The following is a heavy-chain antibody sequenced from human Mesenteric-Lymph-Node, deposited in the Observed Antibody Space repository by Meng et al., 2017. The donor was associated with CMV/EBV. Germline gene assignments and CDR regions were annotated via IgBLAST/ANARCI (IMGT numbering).Heavy chain of an antibody. CDR3: AKDYRMYYFETSGFYQGNLQH. D-gene: IGHD3-22*01. Sequence: LSLTCAASEFSFSSHAMTWVRQAPGKGLEWVSGISGSGERTHYADSVNGRFTISRDNSKNTLYLQMNSLRVEDTAVYYCAKDYRMYYFETSGFYQGNLQHWGQGTLVTVSS. J-gene: IGHJ1*01. V-gene: IGHV3-23*01. CDR2: ISGSGERT. CDR1: EFSFSSHA.